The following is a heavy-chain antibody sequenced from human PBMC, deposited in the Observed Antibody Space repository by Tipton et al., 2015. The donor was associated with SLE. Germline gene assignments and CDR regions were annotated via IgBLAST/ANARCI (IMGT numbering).Heavy chain of an antibody. J-gene: IGHJ6*03. D-gene: IGHD2-8*01. Sequence: LVKPTETLSLTCPVSGGSISSSTSYWGWVRQPPGKGLEWIGSIYYSGGTYYNPSLKTRVTISVDTSKNQFSLKLSSVTAADTAVYYCARGLVYAETNYYYYYYMDVWGKGTTVTVSS. V-gene: IGHV4-39*07. CDR2: IYYSGGT. CDR1: GGSISSSTSY. CDR3: ARGLVYAETNYYYYYYMDV.